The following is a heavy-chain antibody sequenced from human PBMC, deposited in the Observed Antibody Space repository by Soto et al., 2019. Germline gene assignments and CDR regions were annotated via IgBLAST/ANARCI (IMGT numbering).Heavy chain of an antibody. CDR2: IYWDHSE. Sequence: QITLKESAPTLVKPTQTLTLTCTFSGFSLSTSGVGVGWIRQPPGKALEWLALIYWDHSERYSPSLKSRLTXTXATSKNPVVLTLTNMNPVDTATSFCVHTLRWLYFDLWGRGTLVTVSS. CDR1: GFSLSTSGVG. J-gene: IGHJ2*01. V-gene: IGHV2-5*02. CDR3: VHTLRWLYFDL. D-gene: IGHD5-18*01.